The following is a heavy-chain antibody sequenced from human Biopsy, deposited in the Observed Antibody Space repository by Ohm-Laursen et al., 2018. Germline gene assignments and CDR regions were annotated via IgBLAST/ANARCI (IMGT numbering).Heavy chain of an antibody. CDR3: ARRRPIDY. J-gene: IGHJ4*02. CDR1: GFTFSDFY. Sequence: SLRLSCTASGFTFSDFYMSWIRQAPGKGLEWISYICAAGPAMFYADSVRGRFTISRDNANNLLYLQMDSLRAEDTAVYYCARRRPIDYWGQGILVTVSS. V-gene: IGHV3-11*01. CDR2: ICAAGPAM.